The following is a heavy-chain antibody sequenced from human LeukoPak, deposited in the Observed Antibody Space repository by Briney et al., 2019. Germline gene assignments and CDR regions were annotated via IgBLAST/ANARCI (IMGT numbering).Heavy chain of an antibody. CDR2: IYWNDDK. CDR1: GFSLSTSGVG. V-gene: IGHV2-5*01. Sequence: SGPTLVKPTQTLTLTCTFSGFSLSTSGVGVGWIRQPPGKALEWLALIYWNDDKRYSPSLKSRLTIAKDTSKNQVVLTMTNMDPVDTATYYCARAVSPGYCSSTSCLNWFDPWGQGTLVTVSS. J-gene: IGHJ5*02. CDR3: ARAVSPGYCSSTSCLNWFDP. D-gene: IGHD2-2*01.